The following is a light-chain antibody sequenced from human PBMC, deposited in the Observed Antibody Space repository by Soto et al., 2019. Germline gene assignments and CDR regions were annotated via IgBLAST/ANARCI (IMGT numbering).Light chain of an antibody. Sequence: QPVLTQPASVSGSPGQSITISCTGTSSDIGTYRSVSWYQQYPGEAPKIMIYEINNRPSGVSNRFSGSKSGNTASLTISGLQTEDEADYYCCSFTSSNTIIFGGGTKVTVL. CDR1: SSDIGTYRS. J-gene: IGLJ2*01. CDR2: EIN. CDR3: CSFTSSNTII. V-gene: IGLV2-14*01.